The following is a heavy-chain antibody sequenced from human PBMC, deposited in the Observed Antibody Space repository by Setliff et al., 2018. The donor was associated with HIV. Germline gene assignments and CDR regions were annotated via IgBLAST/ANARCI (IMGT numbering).Heavy chain of an antibody. J-gene: IGHJ3*02. V-gene: IGHV3-74*01. D-gene: IGHD2-15*01. CDR3: ARGGFNHAFDI. Sequence: PGESLKISCVASGFTFNSYWMYWVRQAPGKGLVCVSRVNNDGTDTIYADSVKGRFTISRDNAKSTVYLQMGSLSADDTAVYYCARGGFNHAFDIWGQGTMVTV. CDR1: GFTFNSYW. CDR2: VNNDGTDT.